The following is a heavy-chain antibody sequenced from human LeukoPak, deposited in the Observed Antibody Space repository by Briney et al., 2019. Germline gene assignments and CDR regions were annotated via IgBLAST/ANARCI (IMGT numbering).Heavy chain of an antibody. Sequence: GASVKVSCKASGYTFTGYYMHWVRQAPGQGLEWMGWINPNSGGTNYAQKFQGRVTMTRDTSISTAYMELSRLRSDDTAVYYCARDGTYYYDSSGYYTFDYWGQGTLVTVSS. D-gene: IGHD3-22*01. CDR1: GYTFTGYY. V-gene: IGHV1-2*02. CDR2: INPNSGGT. J-gene: IGHJ4*02. CDR3: ARDGTYYYDSSGYYTFDY.